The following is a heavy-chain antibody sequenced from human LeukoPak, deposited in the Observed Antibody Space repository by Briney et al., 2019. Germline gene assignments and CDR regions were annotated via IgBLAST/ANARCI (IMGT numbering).Heavy chain of an antibody. J-gene: IGHJ5*02. CDR1: GFTFYNSG. Sequence: GGSLRLSCAASGFTFYNSGMGWVRQDPGKGLEWVSAISGSGGITYYADSVKGRFTISRDVSKNTLYLQMNSLKAEDTAVYYCAIEQWELKSWGQGTLVTVSS. CDR3: AIEQWELKS. CDR2: ISGSGGIT. D-gene: IGHD1-26*01. V-gene: IGHV3-23*01.